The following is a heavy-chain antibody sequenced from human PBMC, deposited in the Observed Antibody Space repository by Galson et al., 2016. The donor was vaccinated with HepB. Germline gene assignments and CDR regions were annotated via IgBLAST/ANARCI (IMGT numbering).Heavy chain of an antibody. CDR2: MSHDGSHI. J-gene: IGHJ4*02. CDR1: GFTFSNYG. Sequence: SLRLSCAASGFTFSNYGMHWIRQAPGKGLEWVAVMSHDGSHIFYVDSVKGRFSISSDNYKNTLYLQMNSLRDEGTAVYYCARAPLEMATIQRGYFDYWGQGTLVTVSS. CDR3: ARAPLEMATIQRGYFDY. D-gene: IGHD5-24*01. V-gene: IGHV3-30*03.